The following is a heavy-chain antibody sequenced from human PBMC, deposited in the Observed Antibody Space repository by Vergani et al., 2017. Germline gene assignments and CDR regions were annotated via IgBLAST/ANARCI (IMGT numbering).Heavy chain of an antibody. CDR1: GFTFDDYA. CDR3: AKDVGIGLTD. V-gene: IGHV3-9*01. Sequence: EVQLVESGGGLVQPGRYLSLSCAASGFTFDDYAMHWVRQVPGKGLRGVSGISWNSGSIGYADSVKGRFTISRDNAKNSLYLQMNSLRAEDTALYYCAKDVGIGLTDWGQGTLVTVSS. D-gene: IGHD1-1*01. CDR2: ISWNSGSI. J-gene: IGHJ4*02.